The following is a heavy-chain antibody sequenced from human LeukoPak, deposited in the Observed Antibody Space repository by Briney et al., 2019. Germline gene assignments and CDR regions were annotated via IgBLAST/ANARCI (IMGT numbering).Heavy chain of an antibody. J-gene: IGHJ4*02. V-gene: IGHV4-39*01. CDR3: ARQRGVGSWSFDY. CDR2: VFYSGNT. CDR1: GGSISSGHYW. D-gene: IGHD2-15*01. Sequence: SETLSLTCTVSGGSISSGHYWWGWLHQPPGEGLDWIGSVFYSGNTHYKPSLQSRVIISVDTSKNQFSLKLSSVTAADTAVYYCARQRGVGSWSFDYWGQGTLVTVSS.